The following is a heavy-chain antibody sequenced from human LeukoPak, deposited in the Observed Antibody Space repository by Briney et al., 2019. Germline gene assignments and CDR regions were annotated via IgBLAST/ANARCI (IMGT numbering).Heavy chain of an antibody. Sequence: GASVKVSCKASGYTFTSYGISWVRQAPGQGLEWMGWISAYNGNTNYAQKLQGRVTMTTDTSTSTAYMELSSLRSEDTAVYYCARVAAAGTSLASFDYWGQGTLVTVSS. V-gene: IGHV1-18*01. D-gene: IGHD6-13*01. CDR1: GYTFTSYG. CDR2: ISAYNGNT. CDR3: ARVAAAGTSLASFDY. J-gene: IGHJ4*02.